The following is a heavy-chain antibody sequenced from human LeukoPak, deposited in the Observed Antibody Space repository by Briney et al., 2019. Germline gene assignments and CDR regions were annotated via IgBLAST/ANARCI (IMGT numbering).Heavy chain of an antibody. CDR1: GFTFSSYA. V-gene: IGHV3-23*01. Sequence: GGSLRLSCAASGFTFSSYAMSWVRQAPGKGLEWVSAISGSGGSTYYADSVKGRFTISRDNAKNSLYLQMNSLRAEDTAVYYCARTGDYESFDYWGQGTLVTVSS. CDR3: ARTGDYESFDY. J-gene: IGHJ4*02. CDR2: ISGSGGST. D-gene: IGHD4-17*01.